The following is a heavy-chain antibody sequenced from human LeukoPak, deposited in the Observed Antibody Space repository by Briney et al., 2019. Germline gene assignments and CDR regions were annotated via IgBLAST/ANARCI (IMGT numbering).Heavy chain of an antibody. D-gene: IGHD3-22*01. CDR2: IYTSGST. J-gene: IGHJ4*02. V-gene: IGHV4-4*07. CDR1: GGSIRSSY. Sequence: SETLSLTCTVSGGSIRSSYWSWFRQPAGKGLEWIGRIYTSGSTNYNPSLKSRVTMSLDTSKNHFSLNLRSVTAADTAVYFCATDDYDSAVYSYWGQGTLVTVSS. CDR3: ATDDYDSAVYSY.